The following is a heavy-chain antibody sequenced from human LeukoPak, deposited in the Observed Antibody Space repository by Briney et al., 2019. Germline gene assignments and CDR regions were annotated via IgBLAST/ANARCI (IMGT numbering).Heavy chain of an antibody. V-gene: IGHV1-18*01. J-gene: IGHJ4*02. CDR2: ISAYNGNT. Sequence: ASVKVSCKASGYTFTSYGISWVQQAPGQGLEWMGWISAYNGNTNYAQKLQGRVTMTTDTSTSTAYMELRSLRSDDTAVYYCAIPGPSNYGSGSYYKLDYWGQGTLVTVSS. CDR3: AIPGPSNYGSGSYYKLDY. CDR1: GYTFTSYG. D-gene: IGHD3-10*01.